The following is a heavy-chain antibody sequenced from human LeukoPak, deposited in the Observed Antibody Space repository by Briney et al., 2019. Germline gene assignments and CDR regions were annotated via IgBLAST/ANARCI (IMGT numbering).Heavy chain of an antibody. J-gene: IGHJ3*02. V-gene: IGHV3-64*01. Sequence: HPGGSLRLSCAASGFTFSSYAMHWVRQAPGKGLEYVSAISSNGGSTYYANSVKGRFTISRDNSKNTLYLQMGSLRAEDMAVYYCARMTHRGGALDIWGQGTMVTVSS. CDR2: ISSNGGST. CDR1: GFTFSSYA. CDR3: ARMTHRGGALDI. D-gene: IGHD3-16*01.